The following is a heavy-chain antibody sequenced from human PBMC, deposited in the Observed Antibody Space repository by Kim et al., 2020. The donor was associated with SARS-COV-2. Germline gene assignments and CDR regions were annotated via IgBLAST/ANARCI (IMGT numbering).Heavy chain of an antibody. Sequence: SETLSLTCAVYGGSFSGYYWSWIRQPPGKGLEWIGEINHSGSTNYNPSLKSRVTISVDTSKNQFSLKLSSVTAADTAVYYCARGVVVVPAAPFHDAFDIWGQGTMVTVSS. CDR3: ARGVVVVPAAPFHDAFDI. V-gene: IGHV4-34*01. CDR1: GGSFSGYY. J-gene: IGHJ3*02. D-gene: IGHD2-2*01. CDR2: INHSGST.